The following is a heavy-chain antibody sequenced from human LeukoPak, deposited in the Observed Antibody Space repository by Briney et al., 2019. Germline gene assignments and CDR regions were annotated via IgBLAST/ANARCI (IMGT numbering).Heavy chain of an antibody. CDR3: AKDNSYQLLYYLDY. D-gene: IGHD2-2*01. V-gene: IGHV3-9*01. CDR2: ISWNSGSI. J-gene: IGHJ4*02. CDR1: GFTFDDYA. Sequence: GGSLRLSCAASGFTFDDYAMHWVRHAPGKGLEWVSGISWNSGSIGYADSVKGRFTISRDNAKNSLYLQMNSLRAEDTALYYCAKDNSYQLLYYLDYWGQGTLVTVSS.